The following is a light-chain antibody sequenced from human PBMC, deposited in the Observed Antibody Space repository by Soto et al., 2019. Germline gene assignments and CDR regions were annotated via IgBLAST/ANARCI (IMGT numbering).Light chain of an antibody. J-gene: IGLJ1*01. CDR2: ANY. V-gene: IGLV1-40*01. Sequence: QSVLTQPPSVSGAPGQRVTISCTGGNSDIGAGYDVHWYQQLPGAAPKLVIYANYNRPSRDPDRFSASKSGTSASLAITGVQADDEAGYYSQSYDSSLRGVFGPGTKVTVL. CDR3: QSYDSSLRGV. CDR1: NSDIGAGYD.